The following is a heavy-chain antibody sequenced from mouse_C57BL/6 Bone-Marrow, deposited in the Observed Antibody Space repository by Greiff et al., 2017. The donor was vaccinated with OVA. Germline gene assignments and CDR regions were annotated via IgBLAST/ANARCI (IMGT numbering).Heavy chain of an antibody. J-gene: IGHJ4*01. CDR1: GFTFSDYY. V-gene: IGHV5-12*01. CDR2: ISNGGGST. Sequence: DVKLVESGGGLVQPGGSLKLSCAASGFTFSDYYMYWVRQTPEKRLEWVAYISNGGGSTYYPDTVKGRFTISRDNAKNTLYLQMSRLKSEDTAMYYCARTPLTGPYAMDYWGQGTSVTVSS. D-gene: IGHD4-1*01. CDR3: ARTPLTGPYAMDY.